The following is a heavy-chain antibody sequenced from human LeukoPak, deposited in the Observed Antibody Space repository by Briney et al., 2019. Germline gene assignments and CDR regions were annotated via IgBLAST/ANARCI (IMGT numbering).Heavy chain of an antibody. CDR3: ARVYDFWSGYYFFDY. J-gene: IGHJ4*02. CDR1: GYTFTIYA. Sequence: GASVKVSCKASGYTFTIYAVHWVRQAPGQRLEWMGWINAGNGNTKYSQKFQGRVTITRDTSASTAYMELSSLRSEDTAVYYCARVYDFWSGYYFFDYWGQGTLVTVSS. CDR2: INAGNGNT. V-gene: IGHV1-3*01. D-gene: IGHD3-3*01.